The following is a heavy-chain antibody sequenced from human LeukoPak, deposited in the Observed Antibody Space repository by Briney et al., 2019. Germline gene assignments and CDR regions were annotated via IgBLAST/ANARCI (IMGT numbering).Heavy chain of an antibody. J-gene: IGHJ4*02. CDR3: ARDYVVDGGGSFDY. V-gene: IGHV4-39*07. Sequence: SETPSLTCTVSGGSISSSSYYWGWIRQPPGTGLEWIGSIYYSGSTYYNPSLKSRVTISVDTSKNQFSLKLSSVTAADTAVYYCARDYVVDGGGSFDYWGQGTLVTVSS. CDR1: GGSISSSSYY. D-gene: IGHD3-16*01. CDR2: IYYSGST.